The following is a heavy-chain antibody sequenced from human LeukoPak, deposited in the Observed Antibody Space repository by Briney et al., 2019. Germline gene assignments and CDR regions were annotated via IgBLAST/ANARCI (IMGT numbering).Heavy chain of an antibody. V-gene: IGHV3-30*03. CDR2: ISYHGSNK. CDR3: ARAGTGYYFDY. CDR1: GFTFSGYG. J-gene: IGHJ4*02. Sequence: GGSLRLSCAASGFTFSGYGMHWVRQAPGKGLEWVAVISYHGSNKYYADSVKGRFTISRDNSKNTLYLQMNSLRAEDTAVYYCARAGTGYYFDYWGQGTLVTVSS.